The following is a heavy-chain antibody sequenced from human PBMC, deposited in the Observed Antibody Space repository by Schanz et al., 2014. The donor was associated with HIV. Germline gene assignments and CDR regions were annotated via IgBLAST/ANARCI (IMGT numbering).Heavy chain of an antibody. CDR2: ISGSGGRT. CDR3: AKNGITDYFDY. D-gene: IGHD1-26*01. CDR1: GFTFSSRA. J-gene: IGHJ4*02. V-gene: IGHV3-23*01. Sequence: VQLLESGGGLVQPGGSLRLSCAGSGFTFSSRAMSWVRQAPGKGLEWVATISGSGGRTYYADSVKGRFTISRDNSKNTVYLQMNSLRAEDTAIYYCAKNGITDYFDYWGQGSLVTVSS.